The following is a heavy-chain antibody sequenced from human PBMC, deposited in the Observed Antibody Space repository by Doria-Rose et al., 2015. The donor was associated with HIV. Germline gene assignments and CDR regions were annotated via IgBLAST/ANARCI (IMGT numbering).Heavy chain of an antibody. D-gene: IGHD6-13*01. CDR2: IFSDDER. Sequence: QVTLKESGPVLVKPTETLTLTCTVSGVSLSSPGMGVSWIRQPPGKVLEWLANIFSDDERSYQTSLKSRLTIFRGTSKSQVVLTMTDMDPVDTATYYCARIKSSRWYHKYYFGFWGQGTLVIVSA. V-gene: IGHV2-26*01. CDR1: GVSLSSPGMG. CDR3: ARIKSSRWYHKYYFGF. J-gene: IGHJ4*02.